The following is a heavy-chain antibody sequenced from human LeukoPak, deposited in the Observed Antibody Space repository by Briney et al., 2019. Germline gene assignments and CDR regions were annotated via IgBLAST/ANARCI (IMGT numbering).Heavy chain of an antibody. Sequence: GGSLRLSCAASGFTFSSYAMSWVRQAPGKGLEWVSAISGSGGSTYYADSVKGRFTISRDNSKNTLYLQMNSLRAEDTAVYYCAKDSPYYDFWGGYPDAFDIWGQGTMVTVSS. J-gene: IGHJ3*02. CDR1: GFTFSSYA. CDR2: ISGSGGST. V-gene: IGHV3-23*01. CDR3: AKDSPYYDFWGGYPDAFDI. D-gene: IGHD3-3*01.